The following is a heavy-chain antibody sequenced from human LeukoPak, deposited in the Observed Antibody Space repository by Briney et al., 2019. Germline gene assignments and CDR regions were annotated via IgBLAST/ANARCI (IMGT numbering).Heavy chain of an antibody. J-gene: IGHJ6*02. CDR1: GYTSTSYD. Sequence: ASVKVSCKASGYTSTSYDINWVRQATGQGLEWMGWMNPNSGNTGYAQKFQGRVTMTRNTSISTAYMELSSLRSEDTAVYYCARGGSGLGGFLEWSYHYYYYGMDVWGQGTTVTVSS. V-gene: IGHV1-8*01. D-gene: IGHD3-3*01. CDR2: MNPNSGNT. CDR3: ARGGSGLGGFLEWSYHYYYYGMDV.